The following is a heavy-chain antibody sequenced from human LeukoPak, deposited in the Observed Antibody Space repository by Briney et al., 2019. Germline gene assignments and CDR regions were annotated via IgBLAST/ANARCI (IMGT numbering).Heavy chain of an antibody. CDR1: GGTFSSYA. D-gene: IGHD6-13*01. J-gene: IGHJ2*01. Sequence: ASVKVSCKASGGTFSSYAISWVRQAPGQGLEWMGGIIPIFGTANYAQKFQGRVTITADKSTSTAYMELSSLRSEDTAVYYCVGQQQLPPHWYFDLWGRGTLVTVSS. V-gene: IGHV1-69*06. CDR3: VGQQQLPPHWYFDL. CDR2: IIPIFGTA.